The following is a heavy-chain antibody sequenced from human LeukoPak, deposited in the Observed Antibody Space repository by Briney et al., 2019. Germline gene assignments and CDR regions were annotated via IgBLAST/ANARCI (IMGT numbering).Heavy chain of an antibody. CDR2: IIPIFATA. D-gene: IGHD3-22*01. J-gene: IGHJ4*02. Sequence: ASVKVSCKASGGTFSGYAISWVRQAPGQGLEWMGGIIPIFATANYAQKFQGRVTITADESTSTAYMELSSLRSGDTAVYYCARGPITTRSHFDYWGQGTLVTVSS. V-gene: IGHV1-69*13. CDR3: ARGPITTRSHFDY. CDR1: GGTFSGYA.